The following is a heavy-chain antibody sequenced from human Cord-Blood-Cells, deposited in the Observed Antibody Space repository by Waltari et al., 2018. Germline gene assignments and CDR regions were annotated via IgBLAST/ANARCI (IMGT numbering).Heavy chain of an antibody. V-gene: IGHV3-7*01. Sequence: EVQLVESGGGLVQPGGSLRLSCAASGFTFRSYWMSLVRQAPGKGLEWVANIKQDGSEKYYVDSVKGRFTISRDNAKNSLYLQMNSLRAEDTAVYYCARAVVVVVAATQGDWFDPWGQGTLVTVSS. CDR3: ARAVVVVVAATQGDWFDP. CDR1: GFTFRSYW. CDR2: IKQDGSEK. J-gene: IGHJ5*02. D-gene: IGHD2-15*01.